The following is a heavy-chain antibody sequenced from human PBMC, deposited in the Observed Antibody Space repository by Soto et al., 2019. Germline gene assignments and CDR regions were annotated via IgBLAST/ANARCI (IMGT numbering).Heavy chain of an antibody. V-gene: IGHV3-23*01. CDR1: GFTFSSYA. Sequence: GGSLRLSCAASGFTFSSYAMSWVRQAPGKGLEWVSAISGSGGSTYYADSVKGRFTISRGNSKNTLYLQMNSLRAEDTAVYYCAKGEQWLVLHYFDYWGQGTQVTVSS. J-gene: IGHJ4*02. CDR3: AKGEQWLVLHYFDY. D-gene: IGHD6-19*01. CDR2: ISGSGGST.